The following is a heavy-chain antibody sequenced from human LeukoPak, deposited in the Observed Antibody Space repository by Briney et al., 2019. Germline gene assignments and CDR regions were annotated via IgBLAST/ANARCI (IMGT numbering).Heavy chain of an antibody. J-gene: IGHJ5*02. D-gene: IGHD5-24*01. CDR1: GGTFSSYA. Sequence: GSSVKVSCKASGGTFSSYAISWVRQAPGQGLEWMGGIIPIFGTANYAQKFQGRVTITTDESTSTAYMELSSLRSEDTAVYYCAREGYNFDWFDPWGQGTLVTVSS. V-gene: IGHV1-69*05. CDR3: AREGYNFDWFDP. CDR2: IIPIFGTA.